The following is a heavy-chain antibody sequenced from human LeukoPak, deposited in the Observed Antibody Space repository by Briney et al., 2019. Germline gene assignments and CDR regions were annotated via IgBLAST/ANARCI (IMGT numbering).Heavy chain of an antibody. Sequence: PSETLSLTCTVSGGSISSSSYYWGWIRQPPGKGLEWIGRIYTSGSTNYNPSLKSRVTISVDTSKNQFSLKLSSVTAADTAVYYCARTSSSWPYFDYWGQGTLVTVSS. CDR2: IYTSGST. D-gene: IGHD6-13*01. CDR3: ARTSSSWPYFDY. J-gene: IGHJ4*02. CDR1: GGSISSSSYY. V-gene: IGHV4-39*07.